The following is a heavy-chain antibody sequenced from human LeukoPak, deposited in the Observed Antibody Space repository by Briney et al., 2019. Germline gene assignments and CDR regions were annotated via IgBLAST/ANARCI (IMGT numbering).Heavy chain of an antibody. CDR2: IYYSGRT. V-gene: IGHV4-30-4*01. CDR3: ARDDAFDI. J-gene: IGHJ3*02. CDR1: GDSISNPDYY. Sequence: SQTLSLTCTVSGDSISNPDYYWSWIRQSPGKGPEWIGYIYYSGRTDYNPSLKSRVGISIDTSENQFSLKLTSVTAADTAVYYCARDDAFDIWGQGTMVTVSS.